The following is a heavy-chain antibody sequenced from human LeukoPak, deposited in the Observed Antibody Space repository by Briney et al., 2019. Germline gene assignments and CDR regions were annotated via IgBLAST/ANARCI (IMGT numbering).Heavy chain of an antibody. D-gene: IGHD2-2*02. CDR2: IIPLYATT. V-gene: IGHV1-69*05. CDR3: ATASVPGAIEGPFDALDI. CDR1: GSSFIYYS. J-gene: IGHJ3*02. Sequence: SVKVSCKSSGSSFIYYSISWVRQAPGQGLEWMGGIIPLYATTNYAQKFQGRVTISTDESTAYMELSSLRSEDTAVYFCATASVPGAIEGPFDALDIWGQGTMVTASS.